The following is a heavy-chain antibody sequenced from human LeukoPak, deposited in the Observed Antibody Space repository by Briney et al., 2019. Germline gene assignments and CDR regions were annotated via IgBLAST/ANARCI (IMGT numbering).Heavy chain of an antibody. CDR1: GFTFDDYA. D-gene: IGHD3-22*01. CDR2: ISWNSGSI. CDR3: AATYYYDSSGPMGAFDI. J-gene: IGHJ3*02. Sequence: PGRSLRLSCAASGFTFDDYAMHWVRQAPGKGLEWVSGISWNSGSIGYADSVKGRFTISRDNAKNSLYLQMNSLRAEDTALYYCAATYYYDSSGPMGAFDIWGQGTMVTVSS. V-gene: IGHV3-9*01.